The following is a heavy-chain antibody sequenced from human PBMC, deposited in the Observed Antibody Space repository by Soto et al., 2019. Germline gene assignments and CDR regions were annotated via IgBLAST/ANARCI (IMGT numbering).Heavy chain of an antibody. CDR1: GGTFSSYA. V-gene: IGHV1-69*13. J-gene: IGHJ6*02. CDR3: ARVIPGTTRYYGSGSYYFGMDV. D-gene: IGHD3-10*01. Sequence: SVKLSCKASGGTFSSYAISWVRQAPGQGLEWMGGIIPIFGTANYAQKFQGRVTITADESTSTAYMELSRLRSDDTAVYYCARVIPGTTRYYGSGSYYFGMDVWGQGTTVTVSS. CDR2: IIPIFGTA.